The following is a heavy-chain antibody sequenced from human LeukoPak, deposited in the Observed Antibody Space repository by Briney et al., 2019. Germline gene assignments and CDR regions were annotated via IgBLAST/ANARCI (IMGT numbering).Heavy chain of an antibody. Sequence: ASVKVSCKASGYTFTSYGISWVRQAPGQGLEWMGWISAYNGNTNYAQKLQGRVTMTTDTSTSTAYMELRSLRSDDTAVYYCARATYYYDSSGYYYFDYWGQGTLVTVSS. CDR2: ISAYNGNT. CDR3: ARATYYYDSSGYYYFDY. D-gene: IGHD3-22*01. CDR1: GYTFTSYG. V-gene: IGHV1-18*01. J-gene: IGHJ4*02.